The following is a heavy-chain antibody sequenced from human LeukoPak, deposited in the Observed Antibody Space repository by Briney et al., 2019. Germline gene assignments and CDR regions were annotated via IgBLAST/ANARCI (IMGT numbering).Heavy chain of an antibody. D-gene: IGHD6-13*01. CDR3: ARVGHIVAAGTYDW. CDR1: GASISSYY. CDR2: ISYSGSP. J-gene: IGHJ4*02. V-gene: IGHV4-59*08. Sequence: SETLSLTCTVSGASISSYYWSWIRQPPGKGLEWIGYISYSGSPNYNPSLKSRVTISADTSKNQFSLNLSSVTAADTAAYYCARVGHIVAAGTYDWWGQGTLVTVSS.